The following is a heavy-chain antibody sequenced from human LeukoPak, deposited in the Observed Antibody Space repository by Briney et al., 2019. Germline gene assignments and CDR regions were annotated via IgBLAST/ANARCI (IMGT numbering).Heavy chain of an antibody. J-gene: IGHJ4*02. CDR1: GGSISSYY. CDR2: IYYSGST. D-gene: IGHD4-17*01. Sequence: SETLSLTCTVSGGSISSYYWSWIRQPPGKGLEWIGYIYYSGSTNYNPSLKSRVTISVDTSKNQFSLKLSSVTAADTAVYYCARFRGDYDLDYWGQGTLVTVSS. CDR3: ARFRGDYDLDY. V-gene: IGHV4-59*01.